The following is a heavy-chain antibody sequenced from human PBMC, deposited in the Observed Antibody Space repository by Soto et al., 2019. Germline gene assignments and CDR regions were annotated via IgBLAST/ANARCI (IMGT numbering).Heavy chain of an antibody. D-gene: IGHD5-18*01. V-gene: IGHV3-23*01. CDR3: AKLTWIQLWSRNCVLDY. CDR2: ISNSGGTT. J-gene: IGHJ4*01. Sequence: GSLRLSCAASGFNFSNFAMSWVRRAPGKGLEWVSGISNSGGTTYYADSVKGRFTISRDNSKNTLHLHMSGLTTEDTAVYYCAKLTWIQLWSRNCVLDYWGHGTLVTVSS. CDR1: GFNFSNFA.